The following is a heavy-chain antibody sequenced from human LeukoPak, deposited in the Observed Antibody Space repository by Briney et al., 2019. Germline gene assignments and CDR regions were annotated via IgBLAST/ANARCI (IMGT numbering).Heavy chain of an antibody. D-gene: IGHD4-17*01. CDR3: ISFEYGDPGLGY. V-gene: IGHV3-73*01. J-gene: IGHJ4*02. CDR1: GLTSSASA. Sequence: AGSLRLSCAASGLTSSASAMHWVRQASGKGLEWVGRIRSKANSYATAYAASVRGRFTISRDDSKNTAYLQMNSLKTEDTAVYYCISFEYGDPGLGYWGQGTLVTVSS. CDR2: IRSKANSYAT.